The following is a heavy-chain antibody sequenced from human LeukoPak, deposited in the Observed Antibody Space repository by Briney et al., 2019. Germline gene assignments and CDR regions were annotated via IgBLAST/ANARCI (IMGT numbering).Heavy chain of an antibody. CDR2: IYHSGST. CDR1: GYSISSGYY. V-gene: IGHV4-38-2*01. D-gene: IGHD1-14*01. CDR3: ARHAGYYYYMDV. Sequence: SETLSPTCAVSGYSISSGYYWGWIRQPPGKGLEWIGSIYHSGSTYYNPSLKSRVTISVDTSKNQCSLKLSSVTAADTAVYYCARHAGYYYYMDVWGKGTTVTVSS. J-gene: IGHJ6*03.